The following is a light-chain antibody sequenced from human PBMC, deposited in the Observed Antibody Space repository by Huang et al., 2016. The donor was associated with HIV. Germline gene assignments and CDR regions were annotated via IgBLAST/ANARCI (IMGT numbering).Light chain of an antibody. CDR2: GAS. CDR1: QDIGHF. V-gene: IGKV1-27*01. Sequence: DIQMTQSPSSLSASPGVRVTLSCRANQDIGHFLAWYQHKPGGVPRRLIYGASTLQSGVPSRFSGRGSGTDFTLTITSFQPDDVATYYCQRYDSAPRAFGQGTKVEI. CDR3: QRYDSAPRA. J-gene: IGKJ1*01.